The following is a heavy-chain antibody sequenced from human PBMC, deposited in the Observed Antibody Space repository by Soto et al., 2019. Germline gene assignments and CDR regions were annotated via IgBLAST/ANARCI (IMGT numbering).Heavy chain of an antibody. CDR1: GFTFSLYS. Sequence: GGSLRLSCAASGFTFSLYSMIWVRQAPGKGLEWVASITSSSSYIYYEDSLKGRFTISRDNAKNSLFLQLDSLRAEDAAVYFCVRARSTDSRPDYWGQGTLVTVSS. D-gene: IGHD3-22*01. V-gene: IGHV3-21*01. CDR3: VRARSTDSRPDY. CDR2: ITSSSSYI. J-gene: IGHJ4*02.